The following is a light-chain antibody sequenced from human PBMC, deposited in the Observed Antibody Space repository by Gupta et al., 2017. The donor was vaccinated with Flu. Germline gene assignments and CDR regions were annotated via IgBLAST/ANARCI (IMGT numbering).Light chain of an antibody. V-gene: IGLV2-14*01. CDR3: SSYTSSSTRV. J-gene: IGLJ3*02. CDR1: SSDVGGYNY. CDR2: EVS. Sequence: QSALTQPASVSGSPGPLITISCTGTSSDVGGYNYVSWYQQHPGKAPKLMIYEVSNRPSGVSNRFSSSKSGNTASLTISGLQAEDEADYYCSSYTSSSTRVFGGGTKLTVL.